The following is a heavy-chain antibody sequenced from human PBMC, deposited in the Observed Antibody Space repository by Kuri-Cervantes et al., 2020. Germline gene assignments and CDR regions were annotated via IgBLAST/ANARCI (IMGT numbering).Heavy chain of an antibody. J-gene: IGHJ5*02. CDR1: GYTFTSYG. V-gene: IGHV1-18*01. CDR2: ISAYNGNT. CDR3: ARSVVVEGIDP. D-gene: IGHD2-15*01. Sequence: ASVKVSCKASGYTFTSYGISWVRQAPGQGLEWMGWISAYNGNTNYAQKLQGRVTMTTDTSTSTAYTELRSLRSDDTAVYYCARSVVVEGIDPWGQGTLVTVSS.